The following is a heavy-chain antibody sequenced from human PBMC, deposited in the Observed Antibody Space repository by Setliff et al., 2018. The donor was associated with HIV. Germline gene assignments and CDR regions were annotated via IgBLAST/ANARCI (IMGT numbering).Heavy chain of an antibody. CDR2: IIPIFGTA. CDR1: EYDINDQY. V-gene: IGHV1-69*05. Sequence: VASVKVSCKASEYDINDQYINWVRQAPGQGLEWMGGIIPIFGTANYAQKFQGRVTITTDESTSTAYMELSSLRSEDTAVYYCARADSSNWYHVDYWGQGTLVTVSS. D-gene: IGHD6-13*01. J-gene: IGHJ4*02. CDR3: ARADSSNWYHVDY.